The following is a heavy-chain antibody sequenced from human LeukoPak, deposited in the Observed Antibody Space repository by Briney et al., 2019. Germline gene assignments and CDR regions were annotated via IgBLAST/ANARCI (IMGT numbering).Heavy chain of an antibody. J-gene: IGHJ4*02. V-gene: IGHV3-21*01. Sequence: GGSLRLSCAASGFTFSSYSMNWVRQAPGKGLEWVSSISSSSSYIYYADSVKGRFTISRDNAKNSLYLQMNSLRAEDTAVYYCARSQGPDYYDSSGYEDYWGQGTLVTVSS. CDR2: ISSSSSYI. CDR3: ARSQGPDYYDSSGYEDY. CDR1: GFTFSSYS. D-gene: IGHD3-22*01.